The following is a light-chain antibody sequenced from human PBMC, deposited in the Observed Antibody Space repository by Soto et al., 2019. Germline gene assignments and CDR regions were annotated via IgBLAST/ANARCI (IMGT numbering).Light chain of an antibody. CDR1: QSVSSN. CDR2: GAS. Sequence: EMVMTQSPTTLSVSPGERATLSCRASQSVSSNLAWYQQKPGQAPRLLIYGASTRATGIPARFSGSGSGTEFTLTISSLHSEDFAVYYCQQYNNWPPITLGQGTRLEIK. CDR3: QQYNNWPPIT. J-gene: IGKJ5*01. V-gene: IGKV3-15*01.